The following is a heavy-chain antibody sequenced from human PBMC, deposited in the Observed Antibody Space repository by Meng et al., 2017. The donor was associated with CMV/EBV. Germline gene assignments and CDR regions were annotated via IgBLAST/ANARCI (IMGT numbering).Heavy chain of an antibody. V-gene: IGHV1-69*05. CDR1: GGTFSSYA. J-gene: IGHJ4*02. Sequence: SVKVSCKASGGTFSSYAISWVRQAPGQGLEWRGGIIPIFGTEKYAQKFQGRVTITTDKSTSTAYMELSSLRSEDTAAYSCGSGYDYFDSWGQGTLVTVSS. CDR3: GSGYDYFDS. D-gene: IGHD5-12*01. CDR2: IIPIFGTE.